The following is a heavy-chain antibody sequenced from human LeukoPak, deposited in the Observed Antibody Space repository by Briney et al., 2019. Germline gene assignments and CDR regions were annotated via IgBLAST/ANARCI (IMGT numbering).Heavy chain of an antibody. CDR2: IYPGDSDT. D-gene: IGHD3-10*01. Sequence: PGESLKISCKSSGYSFTSYWIGWVRQMPGKGLEWMGIIYPGDSDTRYSPSFQGQVTISADKSISTAYLQWSSLKASDTAMYYCARRGYYYGSGSYKIDWFDPWGQGTLVTVSS. V-gene: IGHV5-51*03. J-gene: IGHJ5*02. CDR1: GYSFTSYW. CDR3: ARRGYYYGSGSYKIDWFDP.